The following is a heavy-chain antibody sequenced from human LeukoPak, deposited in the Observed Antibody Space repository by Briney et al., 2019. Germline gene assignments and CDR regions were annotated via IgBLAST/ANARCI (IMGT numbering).Heavy chain of an antibody. Sequence: GGSLRLSCAASGFTFSSYWMSWVRQAPGKGLEWVSGISWNSGSIGYADSVKGRFTISRDNAKNSLYLQMNSLRAEDTALYYCAKDQRSWFGELSWFDPWGQGTLVTVSS. D-gene: IGHD3-10*01. CDR3: AKDQRSWFGELSWFDP. CDR1: GFTFSSYW. V-gene: IGHV3-9*01. J-gene: IGHJ5*02. CDR2: ISWNSGSI.